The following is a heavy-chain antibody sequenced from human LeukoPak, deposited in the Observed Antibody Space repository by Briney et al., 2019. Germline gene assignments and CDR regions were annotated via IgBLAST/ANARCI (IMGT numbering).Heavy chain of an antibody. CDR2: INPNSGGT. CDR1: GYTFTGYY. V-gene: IGHV1-2*02. J-gene: IGHJ4*02. CDR3: ARANSSSWPSIVGATLFDY. Sequence: KPGASVKVSCKASGYTFTGYYMHWVRQAPGQGLEWMGWINPNSGGTNYAQKFQGRVTMTRDTSISTAYMELSRLRSDDTAVYYCARANSSSWPSIVGATLFDYWGQGTLVTVSS. D-gene: IGHD1-26*01.